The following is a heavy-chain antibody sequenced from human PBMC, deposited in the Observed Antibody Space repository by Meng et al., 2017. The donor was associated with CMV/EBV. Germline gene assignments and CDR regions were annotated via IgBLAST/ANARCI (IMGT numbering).Heavy chain of an antibody. D-gene: IGHD5-18*01. J-gene: IGHJ4*02. CDR3: AHLDTAKLHFDY. CDR1: VLCISTSGVV. V-gene: IGHV2-5*02. Sequence: LKQSVPTQVNHTQTLSLTFPLPVLCISTSGVVVVWIRQPPVKAMEWLALIDWDDDKRYSPSLKSRLTITKDTSKNQVVLTMTNMDPVDTATYYCAHLDTAKLHFDYWGQGTLVTVSS. CDR2: IDWDDDK.